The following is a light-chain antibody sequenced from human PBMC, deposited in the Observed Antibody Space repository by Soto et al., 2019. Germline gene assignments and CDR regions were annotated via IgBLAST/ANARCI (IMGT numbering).Light chain of an antibody. V-gene: IGKV1-6*01. CDR1: QGIGND. J-gene: IGKJ1*01. CDR2: AAS. Sequence: AIQMTQSPSSLSASVGDRVIITCRASQGIGNDLGWYQQRPGKAPKLLIYAASTLQSGVPSRFSGSGSGTDFTLTISSQQPEDFATYYCLQDFNYPRTFGQGTKVEIK. CDR3: LQDFNYPRT.